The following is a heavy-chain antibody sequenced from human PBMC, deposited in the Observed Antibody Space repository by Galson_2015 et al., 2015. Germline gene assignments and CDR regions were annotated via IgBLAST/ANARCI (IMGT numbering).Heavy chain of an antibody. Sequence: SGAEVKKPGESLKISCAASGFTFSSYAMSWVRQAPGKGLEWVSAISGSGGSTYYADSVKGRFTISRDNSKNTLYLQMNSLRAEDTAVYYCAKDIDYWGQGTLVTVSS. CDR2: ISGSGGST. CDR3: AKDIDY. V-gene: IGHV3-23*01. J-gene: IGHJ4*02. CDR1: GFTFSSYA.